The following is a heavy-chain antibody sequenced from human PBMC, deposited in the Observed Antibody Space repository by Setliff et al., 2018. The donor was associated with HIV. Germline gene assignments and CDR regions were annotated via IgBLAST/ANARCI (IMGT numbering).Heavy chain of an antibody. CDR2: MNPKSGDT. D-gene: IGHD2-15*01. Sequence: GASVKVSCKASGYTFTAYYLHWVRLAPGQGPEWMGWMNPKSGDTVYAQKLQGRVTMTRDTSITTAYMDLSWLTSDDTAVYYCARLPLFFLGVVGAAYYFDYWGQGTQVTVSS. CDR1: GYTFTAYY. CDR3: ARLPLFFLGVVGAAYYFDY. V-gene: IGHV1-2*02. J-gene: IGHJ4*02.